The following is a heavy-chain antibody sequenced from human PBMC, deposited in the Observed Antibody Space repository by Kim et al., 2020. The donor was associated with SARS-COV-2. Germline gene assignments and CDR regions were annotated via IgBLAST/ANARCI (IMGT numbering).Heavy chain of an antibody. CDR2: IKQDGSQT. Sequence: GGSLRLSCAASGFTFSSYWMSWVRQAPGKGLEWVADIKQDGSQTYYVDSVRGRFTISRDNAKNSMYLQMNSLTAEDTAVYYCARTSAATTTVWGQGTLVT. J-gene: IGHJ4*02. CDR3: ARTSAATTTV. V-gene: IGHV3-7*01. CDR1: GFTFSSYW. D-gene: IGHD4-17*01.